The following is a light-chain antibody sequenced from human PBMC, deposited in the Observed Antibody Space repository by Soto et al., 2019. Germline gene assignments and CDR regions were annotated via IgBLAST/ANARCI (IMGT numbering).Light chain of an antibody. CDR2: DVS. J-gene: IGLJ1*01. CDR3: CSYAGSFIYV. Sequence: QSALTQPRSVSGSPGQSVTISCTGTSSDVGGYDYVSWYQQHPGKAPKLMIYDVSQRPSGVPDRFSGSKSGNTASLTISGLQADDEADYYCCSYAGSFIYVFATGTKLTVL. CDR1: SSDVGGYDY. V-gene: IGLV2-11*01.